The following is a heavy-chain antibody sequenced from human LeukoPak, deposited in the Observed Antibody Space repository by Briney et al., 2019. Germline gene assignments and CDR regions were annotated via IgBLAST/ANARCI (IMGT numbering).Heavy chain of an antibody. V-gene: IGHV4-59*01. CDR1: GGSISSYY. J-gene: IGHJ4*02. Sequence: SETLPLTCTVSGGSISSYYWSWIRQPPGKGLEWIGYIYYSGSTNYNPSLKSRVTISVDTSKNQFSLKLSSVTAADTAVYYCARGGGTMMRANYYFDYWGQGTLVTVSS. CDR2: IYYSGST. D-gene: IGHD3-22*01. CDR3: ARGGGTMMRANYYFDY.